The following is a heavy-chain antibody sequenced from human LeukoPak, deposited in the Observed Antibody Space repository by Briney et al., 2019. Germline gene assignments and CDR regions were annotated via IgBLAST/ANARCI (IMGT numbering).Heavy chain of an antibody. Sequence: SETLSLTCTVSGGSISSGNFYWSWIRQPPGKGLEWLGHVHYSGNTYCNPSLKGRVTISVDTAKNQFSLKMSSLTAADTAVYYCAREAPYSGSYRHINYWGRGTLVTVSS. CDR2: VHYSGNT. V-gene: IGHV4-30-4*08. CDR3: AREAPYSGSYRHINY. J-gene: IGHJ4*02. D-gene: IGHD1-26*01. CDR1: GGSISSGNFY.